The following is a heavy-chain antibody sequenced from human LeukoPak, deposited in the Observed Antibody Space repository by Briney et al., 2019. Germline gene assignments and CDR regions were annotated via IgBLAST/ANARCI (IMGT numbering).Heavy chain of an antibody. CDR3: AKVLGRDYYDSSGYYFMDY. D-gene: IGHD3-22*01. Sequence: PGGSLRLSCAASGFTFSSYAMSWVRQAPGKGLEWVSAISGSGGSTYYADSVKGRFTISRDNSKNTLYLQMNSLRAEDTAGYYCAKVLGRDYYDSSGYYFMDYWGQGTLVTVSS. J-gene: IGHJ4*02. CDR2: ISGSGGST. CDR1: GFTFSSYA. V-gene: IGHV3-23*01.